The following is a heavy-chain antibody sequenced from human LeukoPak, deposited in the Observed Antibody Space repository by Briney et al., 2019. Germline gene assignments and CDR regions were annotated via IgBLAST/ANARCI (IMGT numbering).Heavy chain of an antibody. V-gene: IGHV3-9*01. J-gene: IGHJ6*02. D-gene: IGHD6-13*01. CDR3: AKSVRAGTKNPMDV. CDR1: GFTFDAYA. Sequence: GGSLRLSCAASGFTFDAYAMHWVRQAPGKGLEWVSGISWNSGSIGYADSVKGRFTISRDNAKNSLYLQMNSLRAEDTALYYCAKSVRAGTKNPMDVWGQGTTVTVSS. CDR2: ISWNSGSI.